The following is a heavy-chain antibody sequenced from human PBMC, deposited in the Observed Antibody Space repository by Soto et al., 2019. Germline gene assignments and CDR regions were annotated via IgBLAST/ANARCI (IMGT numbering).Heavy chain of an antibody. J-gene: IGHJ6*02. CDR1: GCTFSSYA. D-gene: IGHD3-3*01. CDR2: IIPIFGTA. V-gene: IGHV1-69*13. CDR3: AGEVKLITIFGVVTPDYSYYGMDV. Sequence: ASVKVSCKASGCTFSSYAISWVGQAAGQGLEWMGGIIPIFGTANYAQKFQGRVTITADESTSTAYMELSSLRSEDTAVYYCAGEVKLITIFGVVTPDYSYYGMDVWGQGTTVTVSS.